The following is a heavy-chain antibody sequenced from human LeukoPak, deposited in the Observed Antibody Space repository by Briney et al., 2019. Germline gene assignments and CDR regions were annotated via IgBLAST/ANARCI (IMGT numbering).Heavy chain of an antibody. D-gene: IGHD1-1*01. CDR2: INPNSGGT. V-gene: IGHV1-2*02. Sequence: GASVKVSCKASGYTFTGYYMHWVRQAPGQGLEWMGWINPNSGGTNYAQKFQGRVTMTRDTSISTAYMELSRLRSDDTAVYHCARARTTGTTDDAFDIWGQGTMVTVSS. CDR3: ARARTTGTTDDAFDI. J-gene: IGHJ3*02. CDR1: GYTFTGYY.